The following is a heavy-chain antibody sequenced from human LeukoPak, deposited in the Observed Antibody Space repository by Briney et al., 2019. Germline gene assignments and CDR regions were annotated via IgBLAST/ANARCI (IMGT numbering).Heavy chain of an antibody. CDR3: APIGGWGTYPLDY. CDR2: ISDDGNIQ. J-gene: IGHJ4*02. D-gene: IGHD3-16*01. CDR1: GFTFSSFA. V-gene: IGHV3-30-3*01. Sequence: PGMSLRLSCAASGFTFSSFAMHWVRQAPGKGLEWVAIISDDGNIQYYADSVKGRFTISRDSSKNTLYLQMNSLRVDDTAVYYCAPIGGWGTYPLDYWGQGPLVTVSS.